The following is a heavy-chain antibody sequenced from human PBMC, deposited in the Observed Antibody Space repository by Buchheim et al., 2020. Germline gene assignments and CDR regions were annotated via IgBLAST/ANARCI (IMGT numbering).Heavy chain of an antibody. CDR1: GFTFSSYA. D-gene: IGHD3-22*01. V-gene: IGHV3-23*01. CDR2: LSGRGDRT. Sequence: EVQLLESGGDLVQPGRSLRLSCVGSGFTFSSYAISWVRQAPGQGLEWVSDLSGRGDRTYFADSVKGRFTISRANSKHTLSFQMNSLRAEDTAVYYCATHYYESGGYDYGGQGT. J-gene: IGHJ4*02. CDR3: ATHYYESGGYDY.